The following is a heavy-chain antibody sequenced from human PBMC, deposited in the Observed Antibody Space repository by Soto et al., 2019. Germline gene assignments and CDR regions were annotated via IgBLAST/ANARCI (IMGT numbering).Heavy chain of an antibody. J-gene: IGHJ4*02. CDR3: ARVGPSGSSPFDY. CDR1: GGSISSGGYY. Sequence: SETLSLTCTVSGGSISSGGYYWSWIRQHPGKGLEWIGYIYYSGSTYYNPSLKSRVTISVDTSKNQFSLKLSSVTAADTAVYYCARVGPSGSSPFDYWGQGTLVTVSS. CDR2: IYYSGST. D-gene: IGHD3-10*01. V-gene: IGHV4-31*03.